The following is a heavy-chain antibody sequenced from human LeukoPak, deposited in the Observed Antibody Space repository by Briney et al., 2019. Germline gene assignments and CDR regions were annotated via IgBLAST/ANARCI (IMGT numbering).Heavy chain of an antibody. CDR2: ISAYNGNT. V-gene: IGHV1-18*01. Sequence: GASVKVSCKASGYTFTSYGFNWVRQAPGQGLEWMGWISAYNGNTNYAQKLQGRVTMTTDTSTSTGYMELRSLRSDDTAVYYCARFNTVTPWYFDYWGQGTLVTVSS. CDR1: GYTFTSYG. CDR3: ARFNTVTPWYFDY. J-gene: IGHJ4*02. D-gene: IGHD4-17*01.